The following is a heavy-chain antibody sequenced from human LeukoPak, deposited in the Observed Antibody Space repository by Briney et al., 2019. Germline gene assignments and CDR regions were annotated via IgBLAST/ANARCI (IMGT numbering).Heavy chain of an antibody. CDR3: ARAGFDFWSGYYTGAWFDP. CDR2: IYYRGST. V-gene: IGHV4-39*07. D-gene: IGHD3-3*01. J-gene: IGHJ5*02. CDR1: GGSISTSSYY. Sequence: SETLSLTCIVSGGSISTSSYYWIRQPPGKGLEWIGSIYYRGSTSYNPSLKSRVTISVDTSKNQFSLKLSSVTAADTAVYYCARAGFDFWSGYYTGAWFDPWGQGTLVTVSS.